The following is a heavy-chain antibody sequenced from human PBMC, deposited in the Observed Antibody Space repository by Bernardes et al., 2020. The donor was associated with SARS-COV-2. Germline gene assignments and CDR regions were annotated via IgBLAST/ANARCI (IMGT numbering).Heavy chain of an antibody. CDR1: GYTFTKYD. CDR3: AKRGSAHCGGGDCYSGHFDS. D-gene: IGHD2-21*02. Sequence: ASVKVSCKASGYTFTKYDIKWVRQASGQGLEWLGWVSPNSGKAVYAQKFQGRLTLTTDTSLNTAYLELSSLKTEDTAVYYCAKRGSAHCGGGDCYSGHFDSWGQGTLVTVSS. CDR2: VSPNSGKA. J-gene: IGHJ4*02. V-gene: IGHV1-8*01.